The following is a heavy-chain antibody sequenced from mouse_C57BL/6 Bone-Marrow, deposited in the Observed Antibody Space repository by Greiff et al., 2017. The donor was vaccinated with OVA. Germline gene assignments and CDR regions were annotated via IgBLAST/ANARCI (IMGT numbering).Heavy chain of an antibody. CDR2: IWSGGST. V-gene: IGHV2-2*01. Sequence: LMESGPGLVQPSQSLSITCTVSGFSLTSYGVHWVRQSPGKGLEWLGVIWSGGSTDYNAAFISRLSISKDNSKSQVFFKMNSLQADDTAIYYCARGDTTVVEDAMDYWGQGTSVTVSS. CDR3: ARGDTTVVEDAMDY. CDR1: GFSLTSYG. J-gene: IGHJ4*01. D-gene: IGHD1-1*01.